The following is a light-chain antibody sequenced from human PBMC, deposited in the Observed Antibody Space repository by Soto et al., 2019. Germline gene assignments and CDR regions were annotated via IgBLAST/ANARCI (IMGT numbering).Light chain of an antibody. Sequence: EIVVTQSPATLSLSPGERATRLCRASQSVSSNLAWYQQKPGQAPRLLIYGASTRATGIPARFSGSGSGTDFTLTISRLEPEDFAVYYCQQYGRSPKTFGQGTKVAIK. CDR2: GAS. J-gene: IGKJ1*01. CDR3: QQYGRSPKT. V-gene: IGKV3-20*01. CDR1: QSVSSN.